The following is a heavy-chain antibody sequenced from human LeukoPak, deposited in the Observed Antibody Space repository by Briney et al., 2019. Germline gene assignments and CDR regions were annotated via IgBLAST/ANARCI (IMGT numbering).Heavy chain of an antibody. CDR2: INPNRGGT. Sequence: ASVKVSCKASGYIFTGYYMHWVRQAPGQGLEWMGWINPNRGGTNYAQKFQGRVTMTRDTSINTAYMELNRLTPDDTALYYCARDVDHDDSTGKGLVDFWGQGTMVTVSS. J-gene: IGHJ3*01. D-gene: IGHD4-11*01. CDR1: GYIFTGYY. V-gene: IGHV1-2*02. CDR3: ARDVDHDDSTGKGLVDF.